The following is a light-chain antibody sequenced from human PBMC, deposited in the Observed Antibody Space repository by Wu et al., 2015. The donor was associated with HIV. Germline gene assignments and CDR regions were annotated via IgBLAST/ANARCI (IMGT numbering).Light chain of an antibody. CDR2: GAS. J-gene: IGKJ2*01. Sequence: EVVMTQSPATLSVSPGERVTLSCRASQSVGGDVAWYQQKPGQAPRLLIFGASTRTTAIPARFSASGSGTDFTLTISRLEPEDFAMYYCQQYGYSPYNFGQGTK. CDR1: QSVGGD. V-gene: IGKV3-15*01. CDR3: QQYGYSPYN.